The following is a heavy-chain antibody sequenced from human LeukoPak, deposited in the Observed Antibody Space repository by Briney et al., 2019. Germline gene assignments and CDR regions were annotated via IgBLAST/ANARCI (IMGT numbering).Heavy chain of an antibody. CDR2: IYSSGSA. J-gene: IGHJ4*02. D-gene: IGHD4-17*01. CDR1: GGSISSYY. Sequence: PSETPSLTCTVSGGSISSYYWSWIRQPAGKGLEWLGRIYSSGSANYSPSLKSRVTMSVDTSKNQFSLKLRSVTAADTAVYYCARGTDGDYVDYWGQGTLVTVSS. CDR3: ARGTDGDYVDY. V-gene: IGHV4-4*07.